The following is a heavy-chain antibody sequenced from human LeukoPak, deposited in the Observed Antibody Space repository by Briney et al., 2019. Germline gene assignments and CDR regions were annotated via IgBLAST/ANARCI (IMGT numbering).Heavy chain of an antibody. CDR3: ARGARKGDDYGGFFEY. D-gene: IGHD4-23*01. Sequence: GGSLRLSCAASAFTFSRYAMHWVRQAPGKGLECVRLISYDGSHKDYADSVKGRFTISRDNSKNTLYLQMNSLRAEDTAVYYCARGARKGDDYGGFFEYWGQGTLVTVSS. V-gene: IGHV3-30*04. CDR2: ISYDGSHK. CDR1: AFTFSRYA. J-gene: IGHJ4*02.